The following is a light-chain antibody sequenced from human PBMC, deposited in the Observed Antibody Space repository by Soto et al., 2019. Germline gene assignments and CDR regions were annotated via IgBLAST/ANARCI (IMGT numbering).Light chain of an antibody. CDR3: QQRNDWPPLA. Sequence: EMVVTQSPATLSLSPGERATLSYSASQSISRYLAWYQQKPGQAPRLLIHDTSNRATGIPARFSGTGSGTDFTLTLSSLEPDDSAVYYCQQRNDWPPLALGGGTTIEIK. CDR2: DTS. J-gene: IGKJ4*01. CDR1: QSISRY. V-gene: IGKV3-11*01.